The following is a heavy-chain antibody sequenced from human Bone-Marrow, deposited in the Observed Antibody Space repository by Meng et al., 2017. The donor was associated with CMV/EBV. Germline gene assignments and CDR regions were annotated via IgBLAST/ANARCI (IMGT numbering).Heavy chain of an antibody. Sequence: ASVKVSCKASGYTFTSYDINWVRQATGQGLEWMGWMNPNSGNTGYAQKFQGRVTMTRNTSISTAYMELSRLRSDDTAVYYCARVALDYDFWSGYYPYYYYGMDVWGQGTTVTVSS. D-gene: IGHD3-3*01. CDR1: GYTFTSYD. V-gene: IGHV1-8*01. CDR2: MNPNSGNT. CDR3: ARVALDYDFWSGYYPYYYYGMDV. J-gene: IGHJ6*02.